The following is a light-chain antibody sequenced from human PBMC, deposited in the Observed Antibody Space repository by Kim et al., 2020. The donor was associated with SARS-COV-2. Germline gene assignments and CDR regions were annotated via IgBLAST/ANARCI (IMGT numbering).Light chain of an antibody. CDR1: QGIDNF. V-gene: IGKV1-27*01. J-gene: IGKJ4*01. CDR2: ATS. Sequence: DFQMTQSPSSLSASVGDKVTITCRESQGIDNFLAWYQQKPGKVPKLLIYATSTLHSGVPARFSGGGSGTYFTLTITGLQPEDVATYYCTKYNGPPLTFGGGTKVDIK. CDR3: TKYNGPPLT.